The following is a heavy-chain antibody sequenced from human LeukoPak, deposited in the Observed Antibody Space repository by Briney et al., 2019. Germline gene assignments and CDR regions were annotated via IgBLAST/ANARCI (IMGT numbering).Heavy chain of an antibody. CDR3: AKEGEEMAAFDY. V-gene: IGHV3-43D*03. CDR2: ITWDGGST. Sequence: GGSLRLSCAASGFTFDDYAMHWVRQAPGKGLEWVSLITWDGGSTYYADSVKGRFTISRDNRKNSLYLQMDSLRAEDTALYYCAKEGEEMAAFDYWGQGTLVTVSS. CDR1: GFTFDDYA. D-gene: IGHD5-24*01. J-gene: IGHJ4*02.